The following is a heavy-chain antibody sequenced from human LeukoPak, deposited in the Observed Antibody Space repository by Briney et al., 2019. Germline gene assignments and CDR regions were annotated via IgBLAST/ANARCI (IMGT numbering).Heavy chain of an antibody. V-gene: IGHV3-66*01. D-gene: IGHD3-10*01. CDR1: GFTVSSNY. Sequence: GGSLRLSCAASGFTVSSNYMSWVRQAPGKGLEWVSVIYSGGSTYYADSVKGRFTISRDNSKNTLYLQMNSLRAEDTAVYYCARVEHSYYAYYFDYWGQGTLVTVSS. J-gene: IGHJ4*02. CDR3: ARVEHSYYAYYFDY. CDR2: IYSGGST.